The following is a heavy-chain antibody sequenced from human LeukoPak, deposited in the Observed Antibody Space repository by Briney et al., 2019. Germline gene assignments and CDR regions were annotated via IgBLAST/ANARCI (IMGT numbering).Heavy chain of an antibody. Sequence: GGSLRLSWSASGLTFINARMDSGRQAPGKGLEWVGRIKSRGDGKTTDYAAPVKGRCTMPGDDSKATLDLQMNSLKAEDAAVYYSTTDLGRTMIRGVIDYWGQGALVTVSS. V-gene: IGHV3-15*01. CDR3: TTDLGRTMIRGVIDY. D-gene: IGHD3-10*01. CDR2: IKSRGDGKTT. CDR1: GLTFINAR. J-gene: IGHJ4*02.